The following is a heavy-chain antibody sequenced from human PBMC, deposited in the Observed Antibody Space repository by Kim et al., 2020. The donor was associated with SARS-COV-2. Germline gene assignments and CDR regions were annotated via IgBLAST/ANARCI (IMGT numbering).Heavy chain of an antibody. CDR3: ARDVKSGWFYWYFDL. D-gene: IGHD6-19*01. Sequence: GGSLRLSCAASGFTFSDYYMSWIRQAPGKGLEWVSYISSSGSTIYYADSVKGRFTISRDNAKNSLYLQMNSLRAEDTAVYYCARDVKSGWFYWYFDLWGRGTLVTVSS. CDR1: GFTFSDYY. CDR2: ISSSGSTI. J-gene: IGHJ2*01. V-gene: IGHV3-11*04.